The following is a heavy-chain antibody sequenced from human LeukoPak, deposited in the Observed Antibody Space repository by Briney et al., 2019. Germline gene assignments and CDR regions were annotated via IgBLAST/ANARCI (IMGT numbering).Heavy chain of an antibody. CDR3: ARDRFRGWGYDY. CDR1: SGSISSYY. D-gene: IGHD6-19*01. J-gene: IGHJ4*02. V-gene: IGHV4-59*01. Sequence: MTSETPSLTCTVSSGSISSYYWSWIRQPPGKGLEWIGYIYYSGSTNYNPSLKSRVTISVDTSKNQFSLKLSSVTAADTAVYYCARDRFRGWGYDYWGQGTLVTVSS. CDR2: IYYSGST.